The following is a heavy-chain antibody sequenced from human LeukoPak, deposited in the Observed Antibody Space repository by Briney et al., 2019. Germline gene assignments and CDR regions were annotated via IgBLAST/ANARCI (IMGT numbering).Heavy chain of an antibody. Sequence: GESLKISCKGSGYRFTSYWIGWVRQMPGKGLEWMGIIYPGFSETRYSPSFQGPVPISADKSINTAYLQWSSLKASDTAMYYCARPGRMATPGYYYGMDVWGQGTTVTVSS. CDR2: IYPGFSET. D-gene: IGHD5-24*01. J-gene: IGHJ6*02. V-gene: IGHV5-51*01. CDR3: ARPGRMATPGYYYGMDV. CDR1: GYRFTSYW.